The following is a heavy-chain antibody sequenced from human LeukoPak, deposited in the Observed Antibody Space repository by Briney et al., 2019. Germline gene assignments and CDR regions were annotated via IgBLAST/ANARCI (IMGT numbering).Heavy chain of an antibody. CDR2: ISSSSSYI. CDR3: ARDSGNYLDAFDI. CDR1: GFTFSDYY. D-gene: IGHD1-7*01. J-gene: IGHJ3*02. Sequence: GGSLRLSCAASGFTFSDYYMSWIRQAPGKGLEWVSYISSSSSYIYYADSVKGRFTISRDNAKNSLYLQMNSLRAEDTAVYYCARDSGNYLDAFDIWGQGTMVTVSS. V-gene: IGHV3-11*06.